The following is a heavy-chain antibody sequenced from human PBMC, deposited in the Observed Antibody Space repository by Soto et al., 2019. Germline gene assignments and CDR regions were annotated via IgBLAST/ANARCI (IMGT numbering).Heavy chain of an antibody. D-gene: IGHD4-17*01. J-gene: IGHJ2*01. CDR2: IGTAGDT. CDR3: VRAPYDYGLYWYFDR. V-gene: IGHV3-13*01. Sequence: EVQLVESGGGLVQPGGSLRLSCAASGFTFSRCDMHWVRQAIGKGLEWVSAIGTAGDTYYPCSVKGRFTISRENARNSLYLQLNSLRAEDTAVYYCVRAPYDYGLYWYFDRWGRGTLVTVSS. CDR1: GFTFSRCD.